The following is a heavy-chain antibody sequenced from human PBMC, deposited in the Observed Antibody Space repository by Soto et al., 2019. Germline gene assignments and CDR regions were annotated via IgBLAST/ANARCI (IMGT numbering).Heavy chain of an antibody. Sequence: QVQLVQSGAEVKKPGASVKVSCKASGYTFTSYGISWVRQAPGRGLEWMGWISAYNGNTNYAQKLHGRVTMTTDTSTSTAYMELRSLRSDDTAVYYCAREISGGSCCDAFDIWGQGTMVTVSS. CDR3: AREISGGSCCDAFDI. CDR2: ISAYNGNT. J-gene: IGHJ3*02. D-gene: IGHD2-15*01. CDR1: GYTFTSYG. V-gene: IGHV1-18*01.